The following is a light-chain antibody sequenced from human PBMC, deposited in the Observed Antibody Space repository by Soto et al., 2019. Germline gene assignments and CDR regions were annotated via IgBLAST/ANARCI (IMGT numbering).Light chain of an antibody. J-gene: IGKJ1*01. Sequence: EIVLTQSPGTLSLSPGERATLSCRASQSVSSSYLAWYQQKPGQAPRLLIYGASSRATGIPDRFSGSGSGTDFTLTISRLEPDDLASYYCQQYNLYWTFGQGTKVEI. V-gene: IGKV3-20*01. CDR1: QSVSSSY. CDR3: QQYNLYWT. CDR2: GAS.